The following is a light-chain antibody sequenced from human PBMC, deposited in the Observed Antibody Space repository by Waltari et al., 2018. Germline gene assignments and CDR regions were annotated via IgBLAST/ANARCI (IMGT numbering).Light chain of an antibody. CDR1: QNVGNNY. CDR3: HQSATAPLT. J-gene: IGKJ4*01. CDR2: NVF. V-gene: IGKV3-20*01. Sequence: EIALTQSPGTLSLSTGEGATLSCRASQNVGNNYLAWLQQKPGQPPRLLIYNVFIRATGIPDRFSGSGSGTDFTLTISRLEPDDFAVYYCHQSATAPLTFGGGTRVEIK.